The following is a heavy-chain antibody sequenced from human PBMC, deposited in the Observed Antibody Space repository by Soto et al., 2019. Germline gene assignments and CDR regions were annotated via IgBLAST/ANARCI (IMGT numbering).Heavy chain of an antibody. CDR3: AKEADISGYYPDY. CDR2: ISGSGGST. Sequence: GGSLRLSCAASGFTFSSYAMSWVRQAPGKGLEWVSVISGSGGSTHYADSVKGRSTISRDNSKNTLHLKVNSLRGEDTAVYYCAKEADISGYYPDYWGQGTQVTVSS. J-gene: IGHJ4*02. V-gene: IGHV3-23*01. D-gene: IGHD3-22*01. CDR1: GFTFSSYA.